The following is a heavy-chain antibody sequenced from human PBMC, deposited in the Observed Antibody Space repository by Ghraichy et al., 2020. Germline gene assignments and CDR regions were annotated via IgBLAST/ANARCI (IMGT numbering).Heavy chain of an antibody. CDR1: GFTFSRFT. CDR3: ARGMENHYFDY. CDR2: ISYDGSNE. J-gene: IGHJ4*02. V-gene: IGHV3-30*04. D-gene: IGHD1-1*01. Sequence: GGSLRLSCAASGFTFSRFTMHWVRQAPGKGLEWMAAISYDGSNEFYADSVRGRFTISRDNSDNTLYVQMNSLRAEDSAMYYCARGMENHYFDYWGQGTLVTVSS.